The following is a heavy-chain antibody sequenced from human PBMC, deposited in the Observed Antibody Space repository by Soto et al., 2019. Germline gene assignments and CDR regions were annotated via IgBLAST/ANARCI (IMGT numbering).Heavy chain of an antibody. CDR3: ASGWFGEFVYYFDY. CDR1: GVTFTNYD. Sequence: QVQLVQSGAEVKKPGASVKVSCKASGVTFTNYDINWVRQAPGQGLEWMGWISAYNGNTNYAQKLQGRVTMTTDTSTSTAYMELRSLRSDDTAVYYCASGWFGEFVYYFDYWGQGTLVTVSS. D-gene: IGHD3-10*01. CDR2: ISAYNGNT. J-gene: IGHJ4*02. V-gene: IGHV1-18*01.